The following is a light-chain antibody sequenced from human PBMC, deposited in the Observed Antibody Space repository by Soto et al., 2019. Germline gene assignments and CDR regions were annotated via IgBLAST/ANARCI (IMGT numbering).Light chain of an antibody. V-gene: IGLV2-23*01. CDR2: EGN. Sequence: QSALTQPASVSGSPGQSMTISCTGTSSDVGSYNLVSWYQQHPGKAPKLMIYEGNKRPSGVSNRFSGSKSANTASLTISGLQTEDEADYYCCSYAGTNTFVFGTGTKVTVL. J-gene: IGLJ1*01. CDR3: CSYAGTNTFV. CDR1: SSDVGSYNL.